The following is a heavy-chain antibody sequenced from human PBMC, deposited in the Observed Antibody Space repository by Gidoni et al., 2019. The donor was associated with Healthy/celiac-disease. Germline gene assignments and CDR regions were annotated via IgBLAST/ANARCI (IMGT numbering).Heavy chain of an antibody. CDR2: ISGSGGST. CDR1: GFTFSSYA. V-gene: IGHV3-23*01. J-gene: IGHJ2*01. Sequence: EVQLLESGGGLVQPGGSLRLSCAASGFTFSSYAMSWVRQAPGTGLEWFSAISGSGGSTYYADSVKGRFTISRDNSKNTLYLQMNSLRAEDTAVYYCAKGGIAAAGTRYWYFDLWGRGTLVTVSS. CDR3: AKGGIAAAGTRYWYFDL. D-gene: IGHD6-13*01.